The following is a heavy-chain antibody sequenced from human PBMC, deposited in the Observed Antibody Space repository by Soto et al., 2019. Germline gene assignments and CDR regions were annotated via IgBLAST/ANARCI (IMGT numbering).Heavy chain of an antibody. CDR2: MNPNSGNT. D-gene: IGHD3-9*01. CDR1: GYTFTSYD. CDR3: ARDVLRYFDWLRGGAFDI. J-gene: IGHJ3*02. V-gene: IGHV1-8*01. Sequence: GASVKVSCKASGYTFTSYDINWVRQATGQGLEWMGWMNPNSGNTGYAQKFQGRVTMTRNTSISTAYMELSSLRSEDTAVYYCARDVLRYFDWLRGGAFDIWGQGTMVTVSS.